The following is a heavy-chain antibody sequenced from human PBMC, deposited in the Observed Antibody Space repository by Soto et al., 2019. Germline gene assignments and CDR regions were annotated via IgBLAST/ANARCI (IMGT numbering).Heavy chain of an antibody. CDR1: GFTFSSYA. D-gene: IGHD2-2*01. Sequence: GGSLRLSCAASGFTFSSYAMSWVRQAPGKGLEWVSAISGSGGSTYYADSVKGRFTISRDNSKNTLYLQMNSLRAEDTAVYYCARGSSPSEVVVVPAATPRGGYFDYWGQGTLVTVSS. V-gene: IGHV3-23*01. CDR2: ISGSGGST. J-gene: IGHJ4*02. CDR3: ARGSSPSEVVVVPAATPRGGYFDY.